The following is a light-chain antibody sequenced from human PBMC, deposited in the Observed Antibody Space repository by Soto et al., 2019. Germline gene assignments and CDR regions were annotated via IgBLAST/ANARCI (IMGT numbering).Light chain of an antibody. Sequence: DTQLTQSPSFVSASVGDRVTITCRASQHISIWLAWYQQIPGKAPKLLISAASSVQSGVPSRFSGSGSGTDFTLTISSLQPEDFATYYCQQSNSFPRTFGQGTKLEIK. J-gene: IGKJ2*01. V-gene: IGKV1-12*01. CDR1: QHISIW. CDR2: AAS. CDR3: QQSNSFPRT.